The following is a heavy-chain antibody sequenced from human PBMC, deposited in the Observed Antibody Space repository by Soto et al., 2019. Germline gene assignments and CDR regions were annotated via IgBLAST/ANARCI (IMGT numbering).Heavy chain of an antibody. CDR1: GASFSGHY. Sequence: QVQLQQWGAGLLKPSETLSLTCAVYGASFSGHYWYWIRQSPGKGLEVIGEISPSGSTSYNPSLERRVTISLDTSKMQFSLRLTSVTAADTAVYYCASCPYSGVGHFDVWGRGTLVTVSS. V-gene: IGHV4-34*01. J-gene: IGHJ2*01. CDR3: ASCPYSGVGHFDV. CDR2: ISPSGST. D-gene: IGHD1-26*01.